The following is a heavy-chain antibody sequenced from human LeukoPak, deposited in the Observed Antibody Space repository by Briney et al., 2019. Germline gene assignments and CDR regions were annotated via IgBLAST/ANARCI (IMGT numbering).Heavy chain of an antibody. J-gene: IGHJ6*03. D-gene: IGHD3-10*01. CDR2: ISHSGITI. V-gene: IGHV3-11*01. Sequence: GGSLRLSCEASGFNFGDEFLTWIRQAPGKGLEWVSFISHSGITISYAESVRGRFTISRDNAKNSVLLQMTNLGPEDTALYYCARGTTGHQSYYYYYMDVWGKGTPVIVSS. CDR1: GFNFGDEF. CDR3: ARGTTGHQSYYYYYMDV.